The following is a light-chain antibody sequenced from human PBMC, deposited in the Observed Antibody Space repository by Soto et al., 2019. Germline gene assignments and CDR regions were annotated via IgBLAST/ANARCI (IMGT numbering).Light chain of an antibody. CDR2: GAS. CDR1: QSVSSSY. V-gene: IGKV3-20*01. J-gene: IGKJ5*01. Sequence: EIVLTQSPGTLSLSPGERATLSCRASQSVSSSYLAWYQQNPGQAPRLLIYGASSRATGIPDRFSGSGSGTDFTLTISRLEPEDFAVYYCQQYGSSPRTFGQGTLLEIK. CDR3: QQYGSSPRT.